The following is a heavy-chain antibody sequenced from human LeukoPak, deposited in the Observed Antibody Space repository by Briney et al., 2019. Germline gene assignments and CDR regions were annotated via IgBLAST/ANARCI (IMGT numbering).Heavy chain of an antibody. CDR2: INDSGGT. CDR1: GGSFSGYY. D-gene: IGHD4-23*01. Sequence: AETLSLTCAVYGGSFSGYYLSWIRQPPGKGLEWIGEINDSGGTNYNPSLKSRVTISVDTSKNQFSLKLSSVTAADTAVYYCARGPNYGGNSKDFDYWGQGTLVTVSS. CDR3: ARGPNYGGNSKDFDY. V-gene: IGHV4-34*01. J-gene: IGHJ4*02.